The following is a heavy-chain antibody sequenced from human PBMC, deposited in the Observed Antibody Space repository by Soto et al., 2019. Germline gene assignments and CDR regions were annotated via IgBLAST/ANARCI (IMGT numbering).Heavy chain of an antibody. J-gene: IGHJ4*02. CDR3: ARSDGRY. V-gene: IGHV4-61*05. CDR2: IYYSGST. Sequence: SETLSLTCTVSSASISSSSYTWGWIRQPPGKGLEWIGYIYYSGSTNYNPSLKSRVTISVDTSKNQFSLKLSSVTAADTAVYYCARSDGRYWGQGTLVTVSS. CDR1: SASISSSSYT.